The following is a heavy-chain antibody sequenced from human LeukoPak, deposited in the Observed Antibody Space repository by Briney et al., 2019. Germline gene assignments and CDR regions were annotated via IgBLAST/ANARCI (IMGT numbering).Heavy chain of an antibody. V-gene: IGHV4-28*05. CDR3: ARIDYYGSGSYVFDP. CDR2: IYYSGSI. J-gene: IGHJ5*02. D-gene: IGHD3-10*01. CDR1: GYSISSSNW. Sequence: PSETLSLTCAVSGYSISSSNWWGWIRQPPGKGLEWIGYIYYSGSIYYNPSLKSRVTMSVDTSKNQFSLKLSSVTAVDTAVYYCARIDYYGSGSYVFDPWGQGTLVTVSS.